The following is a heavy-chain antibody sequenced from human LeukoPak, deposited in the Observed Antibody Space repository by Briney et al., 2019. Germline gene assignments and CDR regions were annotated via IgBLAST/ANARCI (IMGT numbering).Heavy chain of an antibody. D-gene: IGHD6-13*01. Sequence: PGGSLRLSCAASGFTFSNAWTSWVRQAPGKGLEWVGRIKSKTDGGTTDYAAPVKGRFTISRDDSKNTLYLQMNSLKTEDTAVYYCTTQQLASPLGYWGQGTLVTVSS. CDR2: IKSKTDGGTT. V-gene: IGHV3-15*01. J-gene: IGHJ4*02. CDR1: GFTFSNAW. CDR3: TTQQLASPLGY.